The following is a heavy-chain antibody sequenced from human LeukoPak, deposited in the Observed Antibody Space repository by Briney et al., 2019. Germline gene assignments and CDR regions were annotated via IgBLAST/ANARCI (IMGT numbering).Heavy chain of an antibody. V-gene: IGHV1-2*02. CDR1: GYTFTGYY. Sequence: ASVKVSCKASGYTFTGYYMHWVRQAPGQGLEWMGWINPNSGGTNYAQKFQGRVTMTRDTSISTAYMELSGLRSDDTAVYYCARVESSGWEFDYWGQGTLVTVSS. CDR2: INPNSGGT. CDR3: ARVESSGWEFDY. J-gene: IGHJ4*02. D-gene: IGHD6-19*01.